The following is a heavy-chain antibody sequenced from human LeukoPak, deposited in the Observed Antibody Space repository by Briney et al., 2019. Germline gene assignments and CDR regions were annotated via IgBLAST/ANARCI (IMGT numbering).Heavy chain of an antibody. CDR2: FDPEDGET. J-gene: IGHJ3*02. V-gene: IGHV1-24*01. D-gene: IGHD3-9*01. CDR1: GYTLTELS. Sequence: ASVKVSCKVSGYTLTELSMHWVRQAPGKGLEWMGGFDPEDGETIYAQKFQGRVTMTEDTSTDTAYMELSSLRSEDTAVYYCATGIYDILTGYRIIDGFDIWGQETMVTVSS. CDR3: ATGIYDILTGYRIIDGFDI.